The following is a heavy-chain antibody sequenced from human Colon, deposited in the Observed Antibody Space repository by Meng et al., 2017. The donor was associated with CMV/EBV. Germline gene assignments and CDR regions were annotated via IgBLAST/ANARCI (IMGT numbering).Heavy chain of an antibody. D-gene: IGHD6-19*01. V-gene: IGHV4-59*01. Sequence: SETLSLTCIVSGGSISSYYWSWIRQPPGKGLEWIGYIDYSGSTNYNPSLKSRVTISADTSKNQFSLNLRSVTAADTAVYYCARVRLVSGSGWYWFDPWGQGTLVTVSS. CDR2: IDYSGST. CDR1: GGSISSYY. J-gene: IGHJ5*02. CDR3: ARVRLVSGSGWYWFDP.